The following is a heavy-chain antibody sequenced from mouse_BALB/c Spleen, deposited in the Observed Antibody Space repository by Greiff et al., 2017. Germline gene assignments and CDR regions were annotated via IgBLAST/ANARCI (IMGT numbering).Heavy chain of an antibody. CDR2: ISSGSSTI. D-gene: IGHD1-1*01. CDR1: GFTFSSFG. Sequence: EVKLVESGGGLVQPGGSRKLSCAASGFTFSSFGMHWVRQAPEQGLEWVAYISSGSSTIYYADTVKGRFTISRDNPKNTLFLQMTSLRSEDTAMYYCARSYYGSSYWYFDVWGAGTTVTVSS. J-gene: IGHJ1*01. CDR3: ARSYYGSSYWYFDV. V-gene: IGHV5-17*02.